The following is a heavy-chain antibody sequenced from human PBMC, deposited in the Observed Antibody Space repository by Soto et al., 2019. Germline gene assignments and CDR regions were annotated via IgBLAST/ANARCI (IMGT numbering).Heavy chain of an antibody. CDR3: ASEGITMIVPPFDY. Sequence: QVQLVESGGGVVQPGRSLRLSCAASGFTFSSYAMHWVRQAPGKGLEWVAVISYDGSNKYYADSMKGRFTISRDNSKNTLYLQMNSLRAEDTAVYYCASEGITMIVPPFDYWGQGTLVTVSS. D-gene: IGHD3-22*01. CDR2: ISYDGSNK. CDR1: GFTFSSYA. V-gene: IGHV3-30-3*01. J-gene: IGHJ4*02.